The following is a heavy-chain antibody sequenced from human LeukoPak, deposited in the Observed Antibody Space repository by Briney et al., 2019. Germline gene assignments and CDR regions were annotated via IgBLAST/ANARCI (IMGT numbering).Heavy chain of an antibody. CDR1: GGSISSYY. CDR2: IYYSGST. D-gene: IGHD6-19*01. J-gene: IGHJ5*02. V-gene: IGHV4-59*01. CDR3: ARTDRAVAGTDWFDP. Sequence: PSETLSLTCTVSGGSISSYYWSWIRQPPGKGLEWIGYIYYSGSTNYNPSLKSRVTISVDTSKNQFSLKLSSVTAADTAVYYCARTDRAVAGTDWFDPWGQGTLVTASS.